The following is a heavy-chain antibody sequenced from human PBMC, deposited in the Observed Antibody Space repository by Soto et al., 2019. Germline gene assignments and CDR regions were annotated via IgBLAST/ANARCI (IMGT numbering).Heavy chain of an antibody. CDR2: IYYSGST. Sequence: SETLSLNCTVSGDSISSYYWSWIRQPPGKGLEYIGYIYYSGSTNYNPSLMSRVTISVDTSKNQFSLKLSSVTAADTAVYYCARATHRTPNWLDPWGQGTLVTVS. J-gene: IGHJ5*02. V-gene: IGHV4-59*01. CDR3: ARATHRTPNWLDP. CDR1: GDSISSYY.